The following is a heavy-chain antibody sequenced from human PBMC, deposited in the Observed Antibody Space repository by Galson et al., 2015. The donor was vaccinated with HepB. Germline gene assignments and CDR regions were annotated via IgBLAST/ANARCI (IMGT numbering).Heavy chain of an antibody. J-gene: IGHJ6*03. CDR2: ISSRSSYT. CDR3: ARGNKWATVTTEVYYYYYVDV. Sequence: SLRLSCAASGFTFSDYYMSWLRQAPGKGLEWVSYISSRSSYTNYADSVKGRFTISRDNAKNSLYLQMNSLRAEDTAVYYCARGNKWATVTTEVYYYYYVDVWGKGTTVTVSS. D-gene: IGHD4-17*01. V-gene: IGHV3-11*06. CDR1: GFTFSDYY.